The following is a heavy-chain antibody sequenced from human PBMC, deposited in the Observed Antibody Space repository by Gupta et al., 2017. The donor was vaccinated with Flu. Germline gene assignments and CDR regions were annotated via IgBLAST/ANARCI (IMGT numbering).Heavy chain of an antibody. CDR3: ARAVVSDTGSVLDD. J-gene: IGHJ4*02. D-gene: IGHD1-26*01. V-gene: IGHV1-69*01. Sequence: SRGTFSSDGITWVRQAPGHGLEWMGDIITIFPTTKYAQKFQGRVTSAAAESTNTAYMELSSLRSDDTAVYYCARAVVSDTGSVLDDGGQGTLVTISS. CDR1: RGTFSSDG. CDR2: IITIFPTT.